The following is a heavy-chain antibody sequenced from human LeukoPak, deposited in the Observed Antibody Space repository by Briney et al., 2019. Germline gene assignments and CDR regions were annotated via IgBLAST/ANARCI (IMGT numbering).Heavy chain of an antibody. Sequence: SETLSLTCTVSGGSISSYYWSWIRQPAGKGLEWIGHIYTSGSTNYHPSLKSRVTMSVDTSKNQFSLQLSSVTAADTAVYYCAKMEYSSGWYGMDWFDPWGQGTPVIVSS. CDR3: AKMEYSSGWYGMDWFDP. J-gene: IGHJ5*02. CDR1: GGSISSYY. CDR2: IYTSGST. V-gene: IGHV4-4*07. D-gene: IGHD6-19*01.